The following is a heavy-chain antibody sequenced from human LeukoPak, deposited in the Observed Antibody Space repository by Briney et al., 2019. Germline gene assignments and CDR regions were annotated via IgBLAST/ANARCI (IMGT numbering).Heavy chain of an antibody. CDR3: ARTYYDILTGYPYNWFDP. D-gene: IGHD3-9*01. V-gene: IGHV4-59*01. J-gene: IGHJ5*02. CDR2: IYYSGST. Sequence: SETLSLTCTVSGGSISGFYWSWIRQPPGKGLEWIGYIYYSGSTNYNPSLKSRVTISVDTSKNQFSLKLSSVTAADTAVYYCARTYYDILTGYPYNWFDPWGQGTLVTVSS. CDR1: GGSISGFY.